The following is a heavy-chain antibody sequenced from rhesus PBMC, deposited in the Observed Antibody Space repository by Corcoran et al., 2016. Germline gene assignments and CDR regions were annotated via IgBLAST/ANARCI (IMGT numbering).Heavy chain of an antibody. D-gene: IGHD5-42*01. CDR3: AKSVRGYWIDY. CDR2: INIGGGIT. J-gene: IGHJ4*01. Sequence: EVQLVESGGGLAKPGGSLRLSCAASGFTFSSYWMNWVRQAPGKGLEWVSAINIGGGITYYADSVKGRFTISRDNSKNTLSLQMNSLRAEDTAVYYCAKSVRGYWIDYWGQGVLVTVSS. V-gene: IGHV3S25*01. CDR1: GFTFSSYW.